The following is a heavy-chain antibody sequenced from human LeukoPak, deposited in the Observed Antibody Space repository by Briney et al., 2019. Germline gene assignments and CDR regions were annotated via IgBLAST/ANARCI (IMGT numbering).Heavy chain of an antibody. V-gene: IGHV1-69*13. D-gene: IGHD3-10*01. CDR2: IIPIFGTA. J-gene: IGHJ3*02. CDR1: GGTFSSYA. CDR3: AREGGSGSYGPI. Sequence: ASVKVSCKASGGTFSSYAISWVRQAPEQGLEWMGGIIPIFGTANYAQKFQGRVTITADESTSTAYMELSSLRSEDTAVYYCAREGGSGSYGPIWGQGTMVTVSS.